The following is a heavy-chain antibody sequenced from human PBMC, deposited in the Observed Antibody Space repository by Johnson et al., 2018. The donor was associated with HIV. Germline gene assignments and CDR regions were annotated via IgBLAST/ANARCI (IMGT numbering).Heavy chain of an antibody. J-gene: IGHJ3*02. CDR1: GFTVSSNY. CDR2: LNSDGSRI. D-gene: IGHD6-6*01. Sequence: VQLVESGGGLIQPGGSLRLSCAASGFTVSSNYMSWVRQAPGKGLEWVSRLNSDGSRITYADSVKGRFTISRDNAKNTLYRQWNSLRAEDTAVYYCAKDQEHSSSYAFDIWGQGTMVTVSS. CDR3: AKDQEHSSSYAFDI. V-gene: IGHV3-74*01.